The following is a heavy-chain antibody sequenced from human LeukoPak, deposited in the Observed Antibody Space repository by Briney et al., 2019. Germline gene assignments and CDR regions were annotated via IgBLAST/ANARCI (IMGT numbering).Heavy chain of an antibody. CDR3: ARVRQTREYYFDY. V-gene: IGHV4-59*01. J-gene: IGHJ4*02. CDR2: IHYTGST. CDR1: GGSISGYY. Sequence: SETLSLTCTVSGGSISGYYWSWIRQPPGKGLEWIGYIHYTGSTNYSPSLYSRVTISLDTSKNQFSLSLSSVSAADTAVYYCARVRQTREYYFDYWGQGTLVTVSS. D-gene: IGHD4-23*01.